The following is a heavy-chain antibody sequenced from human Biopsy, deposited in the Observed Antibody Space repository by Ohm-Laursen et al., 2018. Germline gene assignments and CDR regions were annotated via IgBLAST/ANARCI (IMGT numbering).Heavy chain of an antibody. J-gene: IGHJ5*02. CDR3: ARDGPGGHDFGAGWFDP. V-gene: IGHV1-2*02. CDR1: GYTLTGYA. D-gene: IGHD5-12*01. Sequence: SVKVSCKASGYTLTGYAMHWVRQAPGEGLEWIGLINPNTGATTYAQKFQGRVTMTRDTSISIAYMELSRLRSDDTAVYYCARDGPGGHDFGAGWFDPWGQGTLVTVSS. CDR2: INPNTGAT.